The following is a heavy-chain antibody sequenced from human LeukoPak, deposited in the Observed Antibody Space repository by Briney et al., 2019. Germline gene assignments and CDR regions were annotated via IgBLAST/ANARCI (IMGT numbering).Heavy chain of an antibody. Sequence: PGGSLSLSCAASGFTFSNYAMSWVRQAPGKGLEWVSVISGSGGSTYYADSVKGRFTISRDNSKNTLYLQMNSLRAEDTAVYYCAKDLAVLVVTATLFDYWGQGTLVTVSS. V-gene: IGHV3-23*01. D-gene: IGHD2-21*02. CDR3: AKDLAVLVVTATLFDY. CDR1: GFTFSNYA. J-gene: IGHJ4*02. CDR2: ISGSGGST.